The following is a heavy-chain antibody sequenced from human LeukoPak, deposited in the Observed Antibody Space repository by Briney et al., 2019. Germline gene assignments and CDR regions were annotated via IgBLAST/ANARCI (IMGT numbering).Heavy chain of an antibody. CDR2: IIPIFGTA. D-gene: IGHD3-22*01. CDR3: ARHFGIVVVHPDAFDI. J-gene: IGHJ3*02. V-gene: IGHV1-69*06. CDR1: GGTFSSYA. Sequence: SVKVSCKASGGTFSSYAISWVRQAPGQGLEWMGGIIPIFGTANYAQKFQGRVTITADKSTSTAYMELSSLRAEGTAVYYCARHFGIVVVHPDAFDIWGQGTMVTVSS.